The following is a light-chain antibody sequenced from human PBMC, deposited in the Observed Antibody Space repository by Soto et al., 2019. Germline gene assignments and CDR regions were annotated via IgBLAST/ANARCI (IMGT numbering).Light chain of an antibody. CDR3: QQSNSAPQT. Sequence: DIQMTQSRLPLSASLGDRVTMTCRASQSITNRLAWYQQKTGKAPKLXIYDASNLEYGVPSRFSGIGSGTDFTLTLSRLQPEDVATYYCQQSNSAPQTFGQRTRLEIK. J-gene: IGKJ5*01. CDR1: QSITNR. V-gene: IGKV1-5*01. CDR2: DAS.